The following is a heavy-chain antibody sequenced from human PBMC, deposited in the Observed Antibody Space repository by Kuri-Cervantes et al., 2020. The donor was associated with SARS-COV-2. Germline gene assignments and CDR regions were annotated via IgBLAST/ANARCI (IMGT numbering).Heavy chain of an antibody. CDR2: ISYDGSDK. V-gene: IGHV3-30*03. CDR1: GFNFSSEA. CDR3: ARDPVVVAAADWDGMDV. D-gene: IGHD2-15*01. J-gene: IGHJ6*02. Sequence: GGSLRLSCAASGFNFSSEAMHWVRQAPGKGLEWVALISYDGSDKYYADSVRGRFTISGDNSKNTLYRQMNTLRAEDTAVYYCARDPVVVAAADWDGMDVWGQGTTVTVSS.